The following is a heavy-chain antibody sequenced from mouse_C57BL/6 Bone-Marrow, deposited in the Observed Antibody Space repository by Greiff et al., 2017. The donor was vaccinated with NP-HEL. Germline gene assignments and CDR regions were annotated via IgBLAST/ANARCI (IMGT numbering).Heavy chain of an antibody. J-gene: IGHJ2*01. CDR3: ANYYFDY. CDR1: GYTFTDYY. V-gene: IGHV1-76*01. Sequence: QVQLQQPGAELVMPGASVKLSCKASGYTFTDYYINWVKQRPGQGLEWIARIYPGSGNTYYNEKFKGKATLTAEKSSSTAYMQLSSLTSEDSAVYFCANYYFDYWGQGTTLTVSS. CDR2: IYPGSGNT.